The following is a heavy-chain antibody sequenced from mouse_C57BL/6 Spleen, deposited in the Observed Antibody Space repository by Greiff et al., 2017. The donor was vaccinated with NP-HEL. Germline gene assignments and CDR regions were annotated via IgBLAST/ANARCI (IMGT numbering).Heavy chain of an antibody. D-gene: IGHD2-5*01. CDR1: GYTFTSYW. CDR3: ARTGAYYSNYGFAY. CDR2: IDPSDSYT. V-gene: IGHV1-69*01. Sequence: QVQLQQPGAELVMPGASVKLSCKASGYTFTSYWMHWVKQRPGQGLEWIGEIDPSDSYTNYNQKFKGKSTLTVDKSSSTAYMQLSSRTSEDSAVYYCARTGAYYSNYGFAYWGQGTLVTVSA. J-gene: IGHJ3*01.